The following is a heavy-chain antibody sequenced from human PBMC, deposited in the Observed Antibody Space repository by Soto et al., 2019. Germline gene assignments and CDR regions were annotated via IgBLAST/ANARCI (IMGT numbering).Heavy chain of an antibody. Sequence: SVKVSCKASGFTFTSSAVQWVRQARGQRLEWIGWIVVGSGNTNYAQKFQERVTITRDMSTSTAYMELSSLRSEDTAVYYCTTDPPSFVEWLETFDYWGQGTLVTVSS. CDR1: GFTFTSSA. CDR3: TTDPPSFVEWLETFDY. J-gene: IGHJ4*02. CDR2: IVVGSGNT. V-gene: IGHV1-58*01. D-gene: IGHD6-19*01.